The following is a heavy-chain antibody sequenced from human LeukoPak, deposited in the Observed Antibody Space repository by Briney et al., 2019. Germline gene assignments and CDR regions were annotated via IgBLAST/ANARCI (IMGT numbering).Heavy chain of an antibody. J-gene: IGHJ4*02. V-gene: IGHV4-61*02. CDR3: ARGTVTSPFDY. Sequence: SQTLSLTCAVSGGSISSGGYSWSWIRQPPGKGLEWIGRIYTSGSTNYNPSLKSRVTMSVDTSKNQFSLKLSSVTAADTAVYYCARGTVTSPFDYWGQGTLVTVSS. CDR2: IYTSGST. D-gene: IGHD4-17*01. CDR1: GGSISSGGYS.